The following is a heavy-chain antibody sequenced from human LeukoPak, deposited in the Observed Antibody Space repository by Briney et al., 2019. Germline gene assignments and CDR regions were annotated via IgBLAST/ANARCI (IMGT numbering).Heavy chain of an antibody. CDR2: ISISGDVT. V-gene: IGHV3-23*01. D-gene: IGHD6-6*01. CDR1: GFTFSSYA. J-gene: IGHJ4*02. Sequence: GGSLRLSCAASGFTFSSYAMNWVRQAPGKGLEWVSSISISGDVTNYTDSVKGRFTISRDDSKNTVYLQMNSLRVEDTAMYYCANSHKNAPGVYWGQGTLVTVPS. CDR3: ANSHKNAPGVY.